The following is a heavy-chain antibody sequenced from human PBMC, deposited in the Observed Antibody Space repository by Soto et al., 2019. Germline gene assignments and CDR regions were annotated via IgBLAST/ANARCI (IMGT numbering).Heavy chain of an antibody. Sequence: TRSHTWPGSGVSISAVGYTWSWILQPPGGCLEWIGYIYHSGTFLYNPSLKTRLTISLDRSSNRFSLTLNAVTAADTAVYYCARAQSYIGSGRYNNLMFDSWGQGTQVTVSS. CDR2: IYHSGTF. CDR1: GVSISAVGYT. D-gene: IGHD3-10*01. CDR3: ARAQSYIGSGRYNNLMFDS. J-gene: IGHJ5*01. V-gene: IGHV4-30-2*01.